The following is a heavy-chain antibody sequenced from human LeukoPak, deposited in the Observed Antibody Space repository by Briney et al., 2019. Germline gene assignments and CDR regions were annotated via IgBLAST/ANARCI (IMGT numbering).Heavy chain of an antibody. Sequence: SETLSLTCTVSGGSISSGGYYWSWIRQPPGKGLEWIGYIYHSGSTYYNPSLKSRVTISVDRSKNQFSLKLSSVTAADTAVYYCAKDLGGNYDWYFDLWGRGTLVTVSS. V-gene: IGHV4-30-2*01. CDR1: GGSISSGGYY. CDR3: AKDLGGNYDWYFDL. D-gene: IGHD1-26*01. J-gene: IGHJ2*01. CDR2: IYHSGST.